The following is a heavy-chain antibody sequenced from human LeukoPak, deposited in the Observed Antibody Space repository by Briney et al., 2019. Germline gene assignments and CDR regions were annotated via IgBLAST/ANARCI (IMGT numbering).Heavy chain of an antibody. J-gene: IGHJ4*02. D-gene: IGHD3-10*01. Sequence: GGSLRLSCAASGFTLSSYWTSWVRQAPGKGLEWVANIKEDGSEKYYVDTVKGRFTISRDNAKNSLYLQMNSLRDEDTAVYYCARWFGYWGQGTLVTVSS. CDR1: GFTLSSYW. CDR3: ARWFGY. V-gene: IGHV3-7*04. CDR2: IKEDGSEK.